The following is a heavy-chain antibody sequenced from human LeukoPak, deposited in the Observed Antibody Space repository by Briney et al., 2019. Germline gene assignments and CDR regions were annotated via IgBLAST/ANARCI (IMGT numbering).Heavy chain of an antibody. CDR2: ISGDGGST. V-gene: IGHV3-43*02. D-gene: IGHD2-2*01. CDR1: GFTFDDYA. Sequence: GGSLRLXCAASGFTFDDYAMHWVRQAPGKGLEWVSLISGDGGSTYYADSVKGRFTISRDNSKNSLYLQMNSLRTEDTALYYCAKARRYCSSTSCYPPDAFDIWGQGTMVTVSS. CDR3: AKARRYCSSTSCYPPDAFDI. J-gene: IGHJ3*02.